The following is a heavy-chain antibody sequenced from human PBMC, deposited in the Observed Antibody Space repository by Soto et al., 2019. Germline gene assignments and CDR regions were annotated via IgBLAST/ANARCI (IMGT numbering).Heavy chain of an antibody. J-gene: IGHJ5*02. CDR1: GGSISSYY. CDR2: IYYSGST. Sequence: KLPETLSLTCTVSGGSISSYYWSWIRQPPGKGLEWIGYIYYSGSTNYNPSLKSRVTISVDTPKNQFSLKLSSVTAADTAVYYCARDGVHTIFGVVTRANWFEPWGQGTRVTVSS. CDR3: ARDGVHTIFGVVTRANWFEP. D-gene: IGHD3-3*01. V-gene: IGHV4-59*12.